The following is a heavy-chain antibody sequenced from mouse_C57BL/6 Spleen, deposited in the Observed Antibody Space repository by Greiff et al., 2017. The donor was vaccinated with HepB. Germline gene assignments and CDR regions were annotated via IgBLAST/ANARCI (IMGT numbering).Heavy chain of an antibody. J-gene: IGHJ4*01. D-gene: IGHD2-5*01. CDR3: ARDHSNYHYYAMDY. V-gene: IGHV5-4*01. Sequence: EVMLVESGGGLVKPGGSLKLSCAASGFTFSSYAMSWVRQTPEKRLEWVATISDGGSYTYYPDNVKGRFTISRDNAKNNLYLQMSHLKSEDTAMYYCARDHSNYHYYAMDYWGQGTSVTVSS. CDR2: ISDGGSYT. CDR1: GFTFSSYA.